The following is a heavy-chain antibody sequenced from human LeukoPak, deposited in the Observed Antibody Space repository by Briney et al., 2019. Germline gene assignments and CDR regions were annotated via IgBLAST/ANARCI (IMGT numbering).Heavy chain of an antibody. V-gene: IGHV4-4*07. CDR3: ARGGYYGSGNDFRFDP. J-gene: IGHJ5*02. CDR1: GFTFSSYA. D-gene: IGHD3-10*01. CDR2: IYTSGST. Sequence: GSLRLSCAASGFTFSSYAMSWIRQPAGKGLEWIGRIYTSGSTNYNPSLKSRVTMSVDTSKSQFSLKLSSVTAADTAIYYCARGGYYGSGNDFRFDPWGQGTLVTVSS.